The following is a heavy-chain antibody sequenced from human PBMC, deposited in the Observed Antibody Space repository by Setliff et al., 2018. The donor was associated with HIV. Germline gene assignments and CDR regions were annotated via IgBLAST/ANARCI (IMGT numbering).Heavy chain of an antibody. CDR3: ARAGGFCNAATCLRGYDAFDI. Sequence: GASVKVSCKASGYNFTNYGIAWVRQAPGQGLEWMGWISGFNGNTNYAQILQGRVTVTTDTSTSTAYMELRSLRSDDTAVYYCARAGGFCNAATCLRGYDAFDIWGQGTTVTVSS. V-gene: IGHV1-18*01. D-gene: IGHD2-15*01. J-gene: IGHJ3*02. CDR2: ISGFNGNT. CDR1: GYNFTNYG.